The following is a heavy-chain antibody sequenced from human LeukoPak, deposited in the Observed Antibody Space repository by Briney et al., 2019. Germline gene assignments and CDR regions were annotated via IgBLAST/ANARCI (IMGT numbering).Heavy chain of an antibody. Sequence: GASVKVSCKASGGTFSSYAISWVRQAPGQGLEWMGGIIPIFGTANYAQKFQGRVTITADESTSTAYMELSSLRSEDTAVYYCARTPLYCSSTSCYPKPGFDYWGQGTLVTVSS. D-gene: IGHD2-2*01. V-gene: IGHV1-69*13. CDR2: IIPIFGTA. CDR1: GGTFSSYA. CDR3: ARTPLYCSSTSCYPKPGFDY. J-gene: IGHJ4*02.